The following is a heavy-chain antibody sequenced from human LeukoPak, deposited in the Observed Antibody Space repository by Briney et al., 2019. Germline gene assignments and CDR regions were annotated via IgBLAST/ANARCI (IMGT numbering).Heavy chain of an antibody. CDR3: ATGATSAFGWFDP. D-gene: IGHD1-26*01. Sequence: GGSLRLSCTAFGFTFDDYAMHWVRQAPGKGLEWVSGISWNSGNIVYADSVKGRFTISRDNAKNSLYLQMNSLRAEDTAVYYCATGATSAFGWFDPWGQGTLVTVSS. J-gene: IGHJ5*02. CDR2: ISWNSGNI. V-gene: IGHV3-9*01. CDR1: GFTFDDYA.